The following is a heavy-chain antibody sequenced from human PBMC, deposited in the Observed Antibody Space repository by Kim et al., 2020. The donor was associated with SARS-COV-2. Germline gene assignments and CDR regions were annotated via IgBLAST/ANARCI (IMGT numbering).Heavy chain of an antibody. V-gene: IGHV4-59*01. Sequence: NYNPSLTSRVTISVYTSKNQFSLKLSSVTAADTAVYYCASTPYGSGSFYAWGQGTLVTVSS. D-gene: IGHD3-10*01. CDR3: ASTPYGSGSFYA. J-gene: IGHJ4*02.